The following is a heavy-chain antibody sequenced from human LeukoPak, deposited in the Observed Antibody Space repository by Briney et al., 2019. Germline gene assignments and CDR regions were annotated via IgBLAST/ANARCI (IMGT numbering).Heavy chain of an antibody. CDR3: TADGWKQRPHWYFGL. CDR1: GITFSNAW. D-gene: IGHD6-25*01. J-gene: IGHJ2*01. CDR2: IKSKSDGGTT. Sequence: GGSLRLSCAASGITFSNAWLSWVRQAPGKGLEWVGRIKSKSDGGTTDYGAPVKGRFTIPRDDSKNTLYLQMNSLKTEDTAVYYCTADGWKQRPHWYFGLWGRGTLVTVSS. V-gene: IGHV3-15*01.